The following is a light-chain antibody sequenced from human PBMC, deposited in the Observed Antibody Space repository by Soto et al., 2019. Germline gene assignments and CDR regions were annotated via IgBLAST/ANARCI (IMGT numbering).Light chain of an antibody. CDR1: QSVSSSY. Sequence: EIVLTQSPGTLSLSPGERATLSCRASQSVSSSYLAWYQQKPGQAPRLLIYDTSDRATGIPDRFSASGSGTDFTLTISRLEPEDFATYYCQQYNSYSYTFGQGTKLEIK. V-gene: IGKV3-20*01. CDR3: QQYNSYSYT. CDR2: DTS. J-gene: IGKJ2*01.